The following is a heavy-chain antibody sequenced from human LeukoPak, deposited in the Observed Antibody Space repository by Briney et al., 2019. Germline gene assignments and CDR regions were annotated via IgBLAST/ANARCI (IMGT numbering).Heavy chain of an antibody. J-gene: IGHJ4*02. CDR2: ISSSNTYI. CDR3: ARDQLSIAVAGTIDY. D-gene: IGHD6-19*01. CDR1: GFTFSSYS. Sequence: GGSLRLSCAASGFTFSSYSMNWVRQAPGKGLEWVSSISSSNTYIFYADSVKGRFTISRDNAKNSLYLQMNSLRAEDTAVYYCARDQLSIAVAGTIDYWGQGTLVTVSS. V-gene: IGHV3-21*01.